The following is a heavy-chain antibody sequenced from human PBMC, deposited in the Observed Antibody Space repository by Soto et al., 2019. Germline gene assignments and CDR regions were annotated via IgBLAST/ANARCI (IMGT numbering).Heavy chain of an antibody. J-gene: IGHJ4*02. D-gene: IGHD3-22*01. CDR3: ARDVDYYDSSGYSAYFDY. CDR1: GFTFSSYS. CDR2: ISSSSSTI. V-gene: IGHV3-48*02. Sequence: PGGSLRLSCAASGFTFSSYSMNWVRQAPGKGLEWVSYISSSSSTIYYADSVKGRFTISRDNAKNSLYLQMNSLRDEDTAVFYCARDVDYYDSSGYSAYFDYWGQGTLVTVSS.